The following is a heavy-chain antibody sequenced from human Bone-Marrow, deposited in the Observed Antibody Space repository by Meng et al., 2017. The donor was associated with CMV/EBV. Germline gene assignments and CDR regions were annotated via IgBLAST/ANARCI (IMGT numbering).Heavy chain of an antibody. CDR3: ARDPSLRRFLEWLLDY. Sequence: ASVKVSCKASGYTFTGYYIHWVRQAPGQGLEWMGWINPNSGGTSYAQKFQGRVTMTRDTSISTAYMELSRLRSDDTAAYYCARDPSLRRFLEWLLDYWGQGTLVTVSS. V-gene: IGHV1-2*02. CDR2: INPNSGGT. D-gene: IGHD3-3*01. J-gene: IGHJ4*02. CDR1: GYTFTGYY.